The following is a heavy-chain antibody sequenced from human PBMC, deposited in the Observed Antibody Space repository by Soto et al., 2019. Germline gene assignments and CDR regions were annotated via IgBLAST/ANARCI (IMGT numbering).Heavy chain of an antibody. J-gene: IGHJ4*02. V-gene: IGHV1-18*01. CDR2: IRSYNNST. Sequence: SVKVSCKASGYTFTSYGVNWVRQAPGQGLEWMGWIRSYNNSTNYAQKLQGRVTMTTDTSTNTAYMELRSLRSDDTAVYYCARHGNGDDYWGQGTLVTVSS. CDR1: GYTFTSYG. CDR3: ARHGNGDDY. D-gene: IGHD2-8*01.